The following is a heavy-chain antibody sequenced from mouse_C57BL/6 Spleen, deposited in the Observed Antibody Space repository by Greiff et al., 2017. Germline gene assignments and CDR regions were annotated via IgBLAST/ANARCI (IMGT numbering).Heavy chain of an antibody. D-gene: IGHD2-4*01. J-gene: IGHJ2*01. CDR3: ARTGLRQGYYFYY. Sequence: EVKLMESGGGLVKPGGSLKLSCAASGFTFSDYGMHWVRQAPEKGLEWVAYISSGSSNIYYADTVKGRFTISRDNAKNTLFLQMTSLRSEDTAMYYCARTGLRQGYYFYYWGQGTTLTVSS. CDR1: GFTFSDYG. CDR2: ISSGSSNI. V-gene: IGHV5-17*01.